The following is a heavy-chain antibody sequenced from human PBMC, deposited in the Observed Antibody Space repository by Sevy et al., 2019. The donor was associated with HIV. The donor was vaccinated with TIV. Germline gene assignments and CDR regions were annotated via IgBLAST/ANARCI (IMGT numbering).Heavy chain of an antibody. D-gene: IGHD2-21*02. V-gene: IGHV3-23*01. CDR3: AKDCGGDCYPAEYFQH. CDR1: GFIFSSYA. Sequence: GGSLRLSCAASGFIFSSYAMTWVSQAPGKGLEWVSAISGGGVSTYYADSVKGRFTISRDNSKNTLYLQMNSLRAEDSAVYYCAKDCGGDCYPAEYFQHWGQGTLVTVSS. CDR2: ISGGGVST. J-gene: IGHJ1*01.